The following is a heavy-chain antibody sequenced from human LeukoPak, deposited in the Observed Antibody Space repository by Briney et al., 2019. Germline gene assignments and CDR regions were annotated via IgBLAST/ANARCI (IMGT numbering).Heavy chain of an antibody. CDR2: ISGSGGST. V-gene: IGHV3-23*01. D-gene: IGHD2-21*02. CDR3: AKDIVVVAAIGSFDY. CDR1: GFTFSSYA. Sequence: GGSLRLSCAASGFTFSSYAMGWVRRAPGKGLEWVSAISGSGGSTYYADSVKGRFTISRDNSKNTLYLQMNSLRAEDTAVYYCAKDIVVVAAIGSFDYWGQGTLVTVSS. J-gene: IGHJ4*02.